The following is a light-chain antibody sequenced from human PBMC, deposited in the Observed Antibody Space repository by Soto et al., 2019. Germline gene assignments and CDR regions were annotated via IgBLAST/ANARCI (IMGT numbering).Light chain of an antibody. CDR2: STN. CDR3: VLYMNSGTL. CDR1: SGSVSTSYY. V-gene: IGLV8-61*01. Sequence: QTVVTQEPSLSVSPGGTVTLTCGLSSGSVSTSYYHSWYQQTPGQAPRTLIYSTNTRSSGVPDRFSGSILGNKAALTITGAQADDESDYYCVLYMNSGTLFGGGTKLTVL. J-gene: IGLJ3*02.